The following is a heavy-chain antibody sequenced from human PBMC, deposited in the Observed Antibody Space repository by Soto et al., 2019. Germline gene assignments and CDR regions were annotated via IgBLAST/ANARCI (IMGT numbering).Heavy chain of an antibody. CDR2: ISSSGSTI. CDR1: GFTFSDYY. J-gene: IGHJ6*02. Sequence: QVQLVESGGGLVKPGGSLRLSCAASGFTFSDYYMSWIRQAPGKGLEWVSYISSSGSTIYYADSVKGRFTISRDNAKNSLYLQMNSLRAEDTAVYYCARSRYYDGSGYYYLHGGNYYGMDVWGQGTTVTVSS. CDR3: ARSRYYDGSGYYYLHGGNYYGMDV. V-gene: IGHV3-11*01. D-gene: IGHD3-22*01.